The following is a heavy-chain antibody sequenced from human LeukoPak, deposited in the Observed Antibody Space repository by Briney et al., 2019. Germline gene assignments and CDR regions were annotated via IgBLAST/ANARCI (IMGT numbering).Heavy chain of an antibody. Sequence: PGGSLRLSCAASGFTFSSYSMNWVRQAPGKGLEWVSSISSSSSYIYYADSVKGRFTISRDNAKNSLYLQMNSLRAEDTAVYYCARDSDSSGYYYFYAFDVWGQGTMVTVSS. CDR3: ARDSDSSGYYYFYAFDV. CDR2: ISSSSSYI. J-gene: IGHJ3*01. CDR1: GFTFSSYS. V-gene: IGHV3-21*01. D-gene: IGHD3-22*01.